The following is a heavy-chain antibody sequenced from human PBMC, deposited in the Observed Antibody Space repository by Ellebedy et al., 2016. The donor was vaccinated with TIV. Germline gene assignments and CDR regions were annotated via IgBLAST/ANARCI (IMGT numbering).Heavy chain of an antibody. D-gene: IGHD3-10*01. V-gene: IGHV3-21*01. J-gene: IGHJ6*02. CDR1: GFTFSSYS. Sequence: GESLKISCAASGFTFSSYSMNWVRQAPGKGLEWVSSISSSSSYIYYADSVKGRFTISRDNAKNSLYLQMNSLRAEDTAVYYCARVSGSAGSGSYYNLYYYYGMDVWGQGTTVTVSS. CDR2: ISSSSSYI. CDR3: ARVSGSAGSGSYYNLYYYYGMDV.